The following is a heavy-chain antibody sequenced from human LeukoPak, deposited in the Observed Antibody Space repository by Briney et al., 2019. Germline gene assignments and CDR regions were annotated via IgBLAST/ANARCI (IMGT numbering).Heavy chain of an antibody. CDR2: IYHSGST. V-gene: IGHV4-31*03. CDR3: ARGRDRHSESYSYYFDF. J-gene: IGHJ4*02. Sequence: SQTLSLTCTVSGGSISSGDYYWSWIRQHPGKGLEWIGYIYHSGSTYYNPSLKSRVTILVDTSRNQFSQRLSSVTAADTAVYYCARGRDRHSESYSYYFDFWGQGTLVTVSS. CDR1: GGSISSGDYY. D-gene: IGHD1-26*01.